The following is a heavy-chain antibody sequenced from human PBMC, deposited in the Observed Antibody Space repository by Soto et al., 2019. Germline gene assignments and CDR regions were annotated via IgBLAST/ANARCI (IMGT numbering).Heavy chain of an antibody. CDR3: AKDGQQLVRGPFVY. V-gene: IGHV3-23*01. D-gene: IGHD6-6*01. CDR1: GFTFSSYA. Sequence: TGGSLRLSCAASGFTFSSYAMSWVRQAPGKGLEWVSAISGSGGSTYYADSVKGRFTIPRDNSKNTLYLQMNSLRAEDTAVYYCAKDGQQLVRGPFVYWGQGTLVTVSS. CDR2: ISGSGGST. J-gene: IGHJ4*02.